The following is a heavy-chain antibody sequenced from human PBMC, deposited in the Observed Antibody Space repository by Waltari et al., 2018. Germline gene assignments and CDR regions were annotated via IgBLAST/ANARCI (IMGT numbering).Heavy chain of an antibody. D-gene: IGHD1-26*01. CDR2: IRNKANNYAT. V-gene: IGHV3-73*02. CDR1: GFRFSDTP. J-gene: IGHJ4*02. Sequence: EVLLVESGGGLVQPGGSLKLPCAASGFRFSDTPMHWVRHAPGKGLEWVGRIRNKANNYATAYAASVEGRFTISRDDSKNTAYLQMNSLKTEDTAVYYCTRRDLEGGQGDYWGQGTLVTVSS. CDR3: TRRDLEGGQGDY.